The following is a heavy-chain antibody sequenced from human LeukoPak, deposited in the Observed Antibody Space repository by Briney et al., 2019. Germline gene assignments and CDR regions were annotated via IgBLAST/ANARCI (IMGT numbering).Heavy chain of an antibody. Sequence: GGSLRLSCAASGFTLSSNYMSWVSPAPGKGLEWVSCMCGGGNYIYYTDSVKGRFTLSRDNAKNSLFLQMNSLRAEDTAVYYCARVSWYGSGNSINFDYWGQGTLVTVSS. J-gene: IGHJ4*02. V-gene: IGHV3-21*04. CDR2: MCGGGNYI. CDR1: GFTLSSNY. CDR3: ARVSWYGSGNSINFDY. D-gene: IGHD3-10*01.